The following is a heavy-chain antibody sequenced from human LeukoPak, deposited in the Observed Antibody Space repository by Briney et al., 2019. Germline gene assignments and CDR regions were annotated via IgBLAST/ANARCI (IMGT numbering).Heavy chain of an antibody. CDR1: GFTFSSYA. J-gene: IGHJ4*02. CDR2: ISYDGSNK. V-gene: IGHV3-30-3*01. D-gene: IGHD4-17*01. Sequence: GRSLRLSCAASGFTFSSYAMHWVRQAPGKGLEWVAVISYDGSNKYYADSVKGRFTISRDNAKNSLYLQMNSLRAEDTAVYYCARTDRGDYHFDYWGQGTLVTVSS. CDR3: ARTDRGDYHFDY.